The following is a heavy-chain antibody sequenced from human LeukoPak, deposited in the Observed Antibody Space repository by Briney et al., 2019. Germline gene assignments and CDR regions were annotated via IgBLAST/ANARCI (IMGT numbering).Heavy chain of an antibody. D-gene: IGHD3-22*01. V-gene: IGHV4-34*01. J-gene: IGHJ4*02. CDR1: GGSFSGYY. CDR2: INHSGST. Sequence: SETLSLTCAVYGGSFSGYYWTWIRQPPGKGLEWIGEINHSGSTNYNPSLKSRVTISVDTSKNQFSLKLSSVTAADTAVYYCARWVDYYDSSGYYYGGYYFDYWGQGTLVTVSS. CDR3: ARWVDYYDSSGYYYGGYYFDY.